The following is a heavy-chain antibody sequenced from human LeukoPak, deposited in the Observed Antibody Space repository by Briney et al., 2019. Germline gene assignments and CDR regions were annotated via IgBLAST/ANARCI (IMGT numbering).Heavy chain of an antibody. J-gene: IGHJ5*02. CDR2: IYTSGST. CDR3: ARDFEQWLVAWWFDP. Sequence: SETLSPTCTVSGGSISSYYWSWIRQPAGKGLEWIGRIYTSGSTNYNPSLKSRVTMSVDTSKNQFSLKLSSVTAADTAVYYCARDFEQWLVAWWFDPWGQGTLVTVSS. V-gene: IGHV4-4*07. D-gene: IGHD6-19*01. CDR1: GGSISSYY.